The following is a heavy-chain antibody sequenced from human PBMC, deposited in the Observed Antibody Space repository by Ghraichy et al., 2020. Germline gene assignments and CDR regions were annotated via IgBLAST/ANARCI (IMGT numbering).Heavy chain of an antibody. J-gene: IGHJ5*02. Sequence: SETLSLTCTVSGGSISSYYWSWIRQPPGKGLEWIGYIYYSGSTNYNPSLKSRVTISVDTSKNQFSLKLSSVTAADTAVYYCAREFEGEGLMVRGVISPWGQGTLVTVSS. CDR2: IYYSGST. CDR1: GGSISSYY. V-gene: IGHV4-59*01. CDR3: AREFEGEGLMVRGVISP. D-gene: IGHD3-10*01.